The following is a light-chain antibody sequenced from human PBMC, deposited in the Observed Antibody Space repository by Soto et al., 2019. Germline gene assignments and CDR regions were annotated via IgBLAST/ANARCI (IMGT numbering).Light chain of an antibody. J-gene: IGKJ1*01. CDR1: HDIGNY. CDR3: QQYYLYPRT. CDR2: GSS. V-gene: IGKV1-8*01. Sequence: AIRVTQSPSSFSASTGDRVTITCRASHDIGNYLAWYQQKPGKAPELLIYGSSTLHDGVPSRFSGSGSGTDFTLTISRLQSEDFATYYCQQYYLYPRTFGQGTKVE.